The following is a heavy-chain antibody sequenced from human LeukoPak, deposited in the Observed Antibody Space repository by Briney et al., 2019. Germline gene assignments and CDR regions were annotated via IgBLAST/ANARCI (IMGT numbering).Heavy chain of an antibody. CDR2: IYYSGST. Sequence: PSQTLSLTCTVSGGSISSGGYYWSWIRQHPGKGLEWIGYIYYSGSTYYNPSLKSRVTISVDTSKNQFSLKLSSVTAADTAVYYCARDNYYGSGAVQGPGPNWFDPWGQGTLVTVSS. V-gene: IGHV4-30-4*08. CDR3: ARDNYYGSGAVQGPGPNWFDP. CDR1: GGSISSGGYY. J-gene: IGHJ5*02. D-gene: IGHD3-10*01.